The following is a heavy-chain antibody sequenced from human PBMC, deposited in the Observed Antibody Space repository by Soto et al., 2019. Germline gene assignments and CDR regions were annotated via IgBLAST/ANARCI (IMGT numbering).Heavy chain of an antibody. CDR2: MNPNSGNT. D-gene: IGHD2-15*01. CDR1: GYTFTSYD. J-gene: IGHJ6*03. Sequence: ASVKVSCKASGYTFTSYDINWVRQATGQGLEWMGWMNPNSGNTGYAQKFQGRVTMTRNTSISTAYMELSSLRSEDTAVYYCARVIGPATGPEVNLGYYYMDVWGKGTTVTVSS. V-gene: IGHV1-8*01. CDR3: ARVIGPATGPEVNLGYYYMDV.